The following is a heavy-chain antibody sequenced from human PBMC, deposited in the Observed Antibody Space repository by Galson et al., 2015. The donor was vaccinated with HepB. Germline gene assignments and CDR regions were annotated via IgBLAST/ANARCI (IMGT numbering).Heavy chain of an antibody. J-gene: IGHJ4*02. CDR3: ARGFIQLWFGRGGRFDY. Sequence: SLRLSCAPSGFIISTYALSWVRQAPGKGLEWVSGISDGDGTTYYADSVKGRFTISRDNAKNSLYLQMNSLRAEDTAVYYCARGFIQLWFGRGGRFDYWGQGTLVTVSS. CDR1: GFIISTYA. D-gene: IGHD5-18*01. V-gene: IGHV3-23*01. CDR2: ISDGDGTT.